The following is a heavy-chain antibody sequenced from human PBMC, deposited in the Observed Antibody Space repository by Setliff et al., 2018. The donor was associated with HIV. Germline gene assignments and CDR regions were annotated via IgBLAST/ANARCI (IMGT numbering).Heavy chain of an antibody. J-gene: IGHJ4*02. CDR3: ASFFVTTVTNQDY. V-gene: IGHV4-34*01. D-gene: IGHD4-17*01. CDR2: LSPSGTT. Sequence: SETLSLTWTVYGGSFSNYYTNWIRQPPGKGLEWIGELSPSGTTRSNPSLQGRVTISLDTSNNQFSLKLTSVTAADTAMYYCASFFVTTVTNQDYWGQGTPVTVSS. CDR1: GGSFSNYY.